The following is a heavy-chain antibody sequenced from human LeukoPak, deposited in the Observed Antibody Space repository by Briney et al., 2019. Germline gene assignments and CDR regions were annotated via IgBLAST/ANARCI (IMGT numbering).Heavy chain of an antibody. D-gene: IGHD6-13*01. Sequence: GGSLRLSCAASGFTLSSYAMTWVRQAPGKGLEWVSGISGSGDTTYYADSVKGRFTISRDNSKNMLYLQMNSLGAEDTAVYYCAKDRGSSRPYFFDYWGQGTLVTVSS. CDR2: ISGSGDTT. CDR3: AKDRGSSRPYFFDY. CDR1: GFTLSSYA. J-gene: IGHJ4*02. V-gene: IGHV3-23*01.